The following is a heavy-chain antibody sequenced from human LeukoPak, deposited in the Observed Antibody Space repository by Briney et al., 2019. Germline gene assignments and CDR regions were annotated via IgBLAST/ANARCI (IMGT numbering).Heavy chain of an antibody. V-gene: IGHV3-23*01. CDR1: GFTFSSYA. D-gene: IGHD4-11*01. Sequence: GGSLRLSCAASGFTFSSYAMSWVRQAPGKGLEWVSAISGSGGITYYADSVKGRFTISRDTSKNTLYLQMNSLRAEDTAVYYCAKDQNPSNLYCMDVWGKGTTVTVSS. CDR2: ISGSGGIT. CDR3: AKDQNPSNLYCMDV. J-gene: IGHJ6*03.